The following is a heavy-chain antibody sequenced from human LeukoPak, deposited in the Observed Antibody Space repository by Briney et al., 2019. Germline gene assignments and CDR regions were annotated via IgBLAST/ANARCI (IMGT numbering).Heavy chain of an antibody. D-gene: IGHD2-2*01. CDR2: IKQDGSEK. Sequence: GGSLRLSCAASGFTFSNYWMSWVRQAPGKGLEWVANIKQDGSEKYYVDSVKGRFTISRDNAKNSLYLQMNSLRAEDTAMYYCARDTRGESDYWGHGTLVTVYS. J-gene: IGHJ4*01. CDR3: ARDTRGESDY. CDR1: GFTFSNYW. V-gene: IGHV3-7*01.